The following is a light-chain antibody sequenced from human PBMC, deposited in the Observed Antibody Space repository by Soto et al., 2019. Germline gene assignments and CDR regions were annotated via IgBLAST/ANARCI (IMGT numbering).Light chain of an antibody. CDR2: DAS. J-gene: IGKJ1*01. CDR1: QSISSW. CDR3: QQCNTYSGT. V-gene: IGKV1-5*01. Sequence: DIQMTQSPSTLSASVGDRVTITCRASQSISSWLAWYQQKPGQAPKLLIYDASSLQSGVPSRFSGSGSGTQFTLTISTMQPDDFATYFCQQCNTYSGTFAQGTKVDIK.